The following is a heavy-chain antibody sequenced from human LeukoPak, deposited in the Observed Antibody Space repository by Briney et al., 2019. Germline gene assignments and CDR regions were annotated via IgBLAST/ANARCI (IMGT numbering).Heavy chain of an antibody. CDR2: LNPNSGNT. D-gene: IGHD2-2*01. V-gene: IGHV1-8*03. Sequence: ASVKVSCKASGYTFTGYDINWVRQATGQGLEWMGWLNPNSGNTGYAQKFQGRVTITRDTTITTAYMELSSLRSEDTAVYYCARGGRGVVPAAPYFSWFDPWGQGTLVTVSS. CDR1: GYTFTGYD. CDR3: ARGGRGVVPAAPYFSWFDP. J-gene: IGHJ5*02.